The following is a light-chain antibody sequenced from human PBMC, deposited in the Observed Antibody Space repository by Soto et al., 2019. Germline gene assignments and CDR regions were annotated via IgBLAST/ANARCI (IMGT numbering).Light chain of an antibody. CDR3: QLYGTSPRT. CDR2: GAS. V-gene: IGKV3-20*01. CDR1: QTISSNY. Sequence: EIVLAQSPGTLSLSPGERAILSCRASQTISSNYLAWYQQKPGQAPRLLIYGASSRATGIPDRFSGSGSGTDFTLTISRLEPEDFAVYFCQLYGTSPRTFGQGNKLEIK. J-gene: IGKJ2*01.